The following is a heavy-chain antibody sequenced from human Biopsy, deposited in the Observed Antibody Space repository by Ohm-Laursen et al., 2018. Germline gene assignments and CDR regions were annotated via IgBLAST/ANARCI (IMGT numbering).Heavy chain of an antibody. CDR3: ARVEAGTYDALDI. Sequence: TLSLTCSVPGGSMTGYEWSWIRLAPGKGLEWIGYIYYSGGTKYNPSLASRVTFSVGMSKSQFSLKLYSVTAADTAVYYCARVEAGTYDALDIWGQGALVAVSA. CDR2: IYYSGGT. J-gene: IGHJ3*02. D-gene: IGHD1-26*01. V-gene: IGHV4-59*01. CDR1: GGSMTGYE.